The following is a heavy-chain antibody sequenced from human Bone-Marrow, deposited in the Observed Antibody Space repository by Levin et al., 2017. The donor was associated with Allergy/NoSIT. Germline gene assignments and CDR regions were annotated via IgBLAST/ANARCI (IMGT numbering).Heavy chain of an antibody. V-gene: IGHV3-48*04. CDR3: AKSWGRGSYGWNFDY. D-gene: IGHD1-26*01. J-gene: IGHJ4*02. Sequence: QAGGSLRLSCAASGFTFSSYSMNWVRQAPGKGLEWVSYISSSSSTTYYADCAKGRFTISRDNAKNSLYLQMNSLRAEDTAVYYCAKSWGRGSYGWNFDYWGQGTLVTVSS. CDR1: GFTFSSYS. CDR2: ISSSSSTT.